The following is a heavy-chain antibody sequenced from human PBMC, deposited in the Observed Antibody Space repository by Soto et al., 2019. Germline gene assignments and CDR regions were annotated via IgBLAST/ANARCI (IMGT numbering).Heavy chain of an antibody. Sequence: SETLSLTCTVSGGSISSYYWSWIRQPPGKGLEWIGYIYYSGSTNYNPSLTSRVTISVDTSKNQFSLKLSSVTAADTAVYSCARAKGGSDFDYWGQGTLVTVS. CDR1: GGSISSYY. CDR3: ARAKGGSDFDY. CDR2: IYYSGST. V-gene: IGHV4-59*01. J-gene: IGHJ4*02. D-gene: IGHD5-12*01.